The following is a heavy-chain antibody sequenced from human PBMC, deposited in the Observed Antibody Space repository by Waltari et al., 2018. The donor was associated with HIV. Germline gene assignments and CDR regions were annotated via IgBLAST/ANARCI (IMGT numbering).Heavy chain of an antibody. CDR3: ARHEAGGTRKAFDI. V-gene: IGHV4-59*08. J-gene: IGHJ3*02. CDR2: IYYSGST. Sequence: QVQLQESGPGLVKPSETLSLICPVSTYSISSYYWSWIRQPPGKGLEWIGYIYYSGSTNYNPSLKGRGTISVDTSKSQLSLKLSSVTAADTAVYYCARHEAGGTRKAFDIWGQGTMVTVSS. D-gene: IGHD1-7*01. CDR1: TYSISSYY.